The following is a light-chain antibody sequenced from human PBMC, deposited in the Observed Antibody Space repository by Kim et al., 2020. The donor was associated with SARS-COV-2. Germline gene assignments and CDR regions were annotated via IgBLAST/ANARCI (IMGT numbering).Light chain of an antibody. CDR3: QSYDSSLSVNVV. CDR2: GNS. Sequence: VTRSCTGRSSNIGACYAVHWYQQLPGTAPKLLIYGNSNRPSGVPDRFSGSKSGPSASLAITGLQAEDEADYYCQSYDSSLSVNVVFGGGTQLTVL. J-gene: IGLJ2*01. CDR1: SSNIGACYA. V-gene: IGLV1-40*01.